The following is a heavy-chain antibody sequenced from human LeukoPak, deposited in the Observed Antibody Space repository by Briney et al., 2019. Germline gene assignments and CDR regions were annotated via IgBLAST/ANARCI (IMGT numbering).Heavy chain of an antibody. CDR2: IYYSGST. V-gene: IGHV4-59*01. CDR3: ARKGGYNYNPFDY. D-gene: IGHD5-24*01. CDR1: GGSISSYY. Sequence: PSETLSLTCTVSGGSISSYYWSWIRQPPGKGLEWIGYIYYSGSTNYNPSLKSRVTISVDTSKNQFSLKLSSVTAADTAVYYCARKGGYNYNPFDYWGQGTLVTVSS. J-gene: IGHJ4*02.